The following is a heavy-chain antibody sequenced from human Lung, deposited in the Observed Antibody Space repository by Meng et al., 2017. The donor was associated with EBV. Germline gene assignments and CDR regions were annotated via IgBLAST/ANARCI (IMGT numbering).Heavy chain of an antibody. CDR2: MNTKTGNP. CDR1: GYTLTRHA. Sequence: VRVLQLGSELKKPGASVKCLCKASGYTLTRHAINWVRQAPGQGLEWMGWMNTKTGNPTYAQGFTGRFVFSLDTSVSTAYLQISSLKAEDTAMYYCARGDNGAPDYWGQGTLVTVSS. J-gene: IGHJ4*02. CDR3: ARGDNGAPDY. V-gene: IGHV7-4-1*02. D-gene: IGHD1-14*01.